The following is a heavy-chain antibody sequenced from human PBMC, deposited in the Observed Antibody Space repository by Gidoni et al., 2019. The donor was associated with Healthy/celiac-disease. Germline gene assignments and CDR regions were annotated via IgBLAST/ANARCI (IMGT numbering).Heavy chain of an antibody. V-gene: IGHV3-30*04. CDR3: AREDTAMVTVLDY. D-gene: IGHD5-18*01. J-gene: IGHJ4*02. CDR1: GFPFRSSA. Sequence: VQLVESGGGVVQPGGSLRLACAATGFPFRSSAMHWVRQAPGKGLEWVAVISYDGSNKYYADSVKGRFTISRDNSKNTLYLQMNSLRAEDTAVYYCAREDTAMVTVLDYWGQGTLVTVSS. CDR2: ISYDGSNK.